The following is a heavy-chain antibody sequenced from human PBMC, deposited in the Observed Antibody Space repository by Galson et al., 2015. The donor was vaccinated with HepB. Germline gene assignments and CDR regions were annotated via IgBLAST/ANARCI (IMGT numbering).Heavy chain of an antibody. V-gene: IGHV1-69*13. J-gene: IGHJ4*02. D-gene: IGHD3-10*01. CDR1: GGTFSSYA. CDR3: ARVAGDYGSGSYYLDY. Sequence: SVKVSCKASGGTFSSYAISWVRQAPGQGLEWMGGIIPIFGTANYAQKFQGRVTITADESTSTAYMELSSLRSEDTAVYYCARVAGDYGSGSYYLDYWGQGTLVTVSS. CDR2: IIPIFGTA.